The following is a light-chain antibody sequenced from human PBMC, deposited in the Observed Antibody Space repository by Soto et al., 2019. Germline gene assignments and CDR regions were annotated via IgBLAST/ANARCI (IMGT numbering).Light chain of an antibody. CDR2: EVS. CDR3: SSYTSSSTRV. CDR1: SSDVGDYNY. V-gene: IGLV2-14*01. J-gene: IGLJ1*01. Sequence: QSALTQPASVSGSPGQWITISCTGTSSDVGDYNYVSWYQQYPGKAPKLLIYEVSNRPSGVSNRFSGSKPGNTASLTISGLQAEDEADYYCSSYTSSSTRVFGTGTKLTVL.